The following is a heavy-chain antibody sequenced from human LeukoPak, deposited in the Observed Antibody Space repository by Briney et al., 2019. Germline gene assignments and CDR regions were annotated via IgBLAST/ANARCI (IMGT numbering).Heavy chain of an antibody. CDR3: ARGTRNFDY. V-gene: IGHV4-59*08. J-gene: IGHJ4*02. D-gene: IGHD3/OR15-3a*01. CDR1: GVSISSYY. Sequence: SETLSLTCTVSGVSISSYYWSWIRQPPGKGLEWIGYIYYSGSTNYNPSLKSRVAISVDTSKNQFSLKLSSVTAADTAVYYCARGTRNFDYWGQGTLVTVSS. CDR2: IYYSGST.